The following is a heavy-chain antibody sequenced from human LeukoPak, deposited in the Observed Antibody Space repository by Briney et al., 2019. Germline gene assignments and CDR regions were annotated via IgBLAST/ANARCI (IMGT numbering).Heavy chain of an antibody. CDR1: GYTFTSYD. Sequence: ASVKVSCKASGYTFTSYDINWVRQATGQGLEWMGWMNPNSGNTGYAQKFQGRVTMTRNTSISTAYMELSSLRSEDTAVYYCAREAYDFWSGSTYNWFDPWGQGTLVTVSS. CDR3: AREAYDFWSGSTYNWFDP. D-gene: IGHD3-3*01. J-gene: IGHJ5*02. CDR2: MNPNSGNT. V-gene: IGHV1-8*01.